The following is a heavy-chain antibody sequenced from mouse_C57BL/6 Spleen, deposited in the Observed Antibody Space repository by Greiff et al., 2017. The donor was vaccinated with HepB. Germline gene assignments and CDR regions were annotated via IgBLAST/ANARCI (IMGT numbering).Heavy chain of an antibody. CDR2: ISYDGSN. V-gene: IGHV3-6*01. Sequence: DVQLQESGPGLVKPSQSLSLTCSVTGYSITSGYYWNWIRQFPGNKLEWMGYISYDGSNNYNPSLKNRISITRDTSKNQFFLKLNSVTTEDTATYYCAVRGGYNYFDYWGQGTTLTVSS. J-gene: IGHJ2*01. CDR1: GYSITSGYY. CDR3: AVRGGYNYFDY. D-gene: IGHD2-2*01.